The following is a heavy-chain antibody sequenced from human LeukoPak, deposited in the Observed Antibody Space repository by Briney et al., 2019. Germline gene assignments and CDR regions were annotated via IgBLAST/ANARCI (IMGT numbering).Heavy chain of an antibody. D-gene: IGHD4-17*01. CDR2: ISSSSSYI. V-gene: IGHV3-21*01. CDR3: ARDSLSWHYGDYVGGAFDI. Sequence: PGGSLRLSCAASGFTFSSYSMNWVRQAPGKGLEWVSSISSSSSYIYYADSVKGRFTISRDNAKNSLYLQMNSLRAEDTAVYYCARDSLSWHYGDYVGGAFDIWGQGTMVTVSS. CDR1: GFTFSSYS. J-gene: IGHJ3*02.